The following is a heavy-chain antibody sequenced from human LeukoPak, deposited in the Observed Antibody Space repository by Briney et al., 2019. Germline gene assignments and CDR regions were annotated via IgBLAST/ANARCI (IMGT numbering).Heavy chain of an antibody. D-gene: IGHD3-22*01. CDR2: ISSSSSYI. CDR1: GFTFSSYS. V-gene: IGHV3-21*01. J-gene: IGHJ4*02. Sequence: GGSLRLSCAASGFTFSSYSMNWVRQAPGKGLEWVSSISSSSSYIYYADSVKGRFTISRDNAKNSLYLQMNSLRAEDTAVYYCARGGSITMIVDYWGQGTLVTVSS. CDR3: ARGGSITMIVDY.